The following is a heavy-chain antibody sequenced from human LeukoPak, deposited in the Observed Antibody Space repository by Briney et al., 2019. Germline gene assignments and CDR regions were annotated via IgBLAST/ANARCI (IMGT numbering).Heavy chain of an antibody. V-gene: IGHV5-51*01. CDR1: GYSFTSYW. D-gene: IGHD3-22*01. CDR2: IYPGDSDT. CDR3: ARQRSYYDSSGYYYAFDI. Sequence: ESLKISCKGSGYSFTSYWIGWVRQMPGKGLEWMGIIYPGDSDTRYSPSFQGQVTISADKSISTAYLQWSSLKASDTAMYYCARQRSYYDSSGYYYAFDIWGQGTMVTVSS. J-gene: IGHJ3*02.